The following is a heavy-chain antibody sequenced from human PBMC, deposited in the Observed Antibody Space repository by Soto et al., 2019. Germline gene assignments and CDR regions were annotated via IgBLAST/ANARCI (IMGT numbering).Heavy chain of an antibody. V-gene: IGHV1-69*12. J-gene: IGHJ3*01. D-gene: IGHD4-4*01. CDR1: GGTFSNYV. CDR2: VIPVSGTT. CDR3: ARHFSTDDYNSGAFEV. Sequence: QVQLVQSGAEVKKPGSSVKVSCKASGGTFSNYVFAWVRQAPGQGLEWMGGVIPVSGTTNYAQRFQGRVTSTADESTRTAYMELRSLRSEDTAVYYCARHFSTDDYNSGAFEVWGQGTLVTVSS.